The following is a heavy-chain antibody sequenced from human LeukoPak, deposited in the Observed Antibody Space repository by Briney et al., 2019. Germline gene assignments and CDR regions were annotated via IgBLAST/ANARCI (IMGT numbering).Heavy chain of an antibody. CDR1: GFTFSSYW. Sequence: PGGSLRLSCAASGFTFSSYWMSWVRQAPGKGLEWVSAISGSGGSTYYADSVKGRFTISRDNSKNTLYLQMNSLRAEDTAVYYCAKDPHSSGWYHSWFDPWGQGTLVTVSS. CDR2: ISGSGGST. D-gene: IGHD6-19*01. CDR3: AKDPHSSGWYHSWFDP. V-gene: IGHV3-23*01. J-gene: IGHJ5*02.